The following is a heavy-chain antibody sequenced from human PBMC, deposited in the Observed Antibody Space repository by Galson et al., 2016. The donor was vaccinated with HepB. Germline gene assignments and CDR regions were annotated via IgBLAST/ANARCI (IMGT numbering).Heavy chain of an antibody. V-gene: IGHV5-51*01. CDR2: IYPGDSDT. CDR1: GYSFTNQW. Sequence: QSGAEVKKPGESLKISCQGSGYSFTNQWIAWVRQMPGKGLEWMGIIYPGDSDTRYSPSFQGQVTISADKSLSTAYLQWSSLKASDTAIYYCARRGDNSCAEYYFDYWGQGTLVTVSA. CDR3: ARRGDNSCAEYYFDY. D-gene: IGHD3-16*01. J-gene: IGHJ4*02.